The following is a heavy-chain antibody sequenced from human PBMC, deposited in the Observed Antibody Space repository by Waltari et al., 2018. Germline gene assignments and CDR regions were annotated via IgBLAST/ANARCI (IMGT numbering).Heavy chain of an antibody. D-gene: IGHD3-3*01. V-gene: IGHV3-48*03. CDR1: GFQLSSFE. CDR3: ARSRFLETRYGMDV. J-gene: IGHJ6*02. CDR2: ITTTSNTI. Sequence: LVESGGGLVQPGGSLRLSCAASGFQLSSFEMAWVRQAPGKGPEWISYITTTSNTIYYADSVKGRFTISRDNAKDLLYLQMNSLRAEDTAVYYCARSRFLETRYGMDVWGPGTTVTVS.